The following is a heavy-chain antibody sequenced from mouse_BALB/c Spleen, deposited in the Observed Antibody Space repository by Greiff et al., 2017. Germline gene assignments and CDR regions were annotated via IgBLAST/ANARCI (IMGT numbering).Heavy chain of an antibody. Sequence: QVQLQQPGAELVKPGASVKLSCKASGYTFTSYWMHWVKQRPGQGLEWIGEINPSNGRTNYNEKFKSKATLTVDKSSSTAYMQLSSLTSEDSAVYYCTREEWYDSAMDYWGQGTSVTVSS. J-gene: IGHJ4*01. V-gene: IGHV1S81*02. D-gene: IGHD2-14*01. CDR3: TREEWYDSAMDY. CDR2: INPSNGRT. CDR1: GYTFTSYW.